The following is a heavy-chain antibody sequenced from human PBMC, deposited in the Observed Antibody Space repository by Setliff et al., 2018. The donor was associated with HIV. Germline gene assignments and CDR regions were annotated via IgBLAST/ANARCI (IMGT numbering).Heavy chain of an antibody. CDR1: GASISSGAYF. D-gene: IGHD3-16*01. CDR2: IYHTGST. Sequence: PSETLSLTCTVSGASISSGAYFWIWIRQHPGKGLEWMGYIYHTGSTYYNLSLKSRMIISLDTSKNQLFLTLNSVTAADTAKYYCARGGRKDLTDNWGQGTLVTVLL. J-gene: IGHJ4*02. CDR3: ARGGRKDLTDN. V-gene: IGHV4-31*03.